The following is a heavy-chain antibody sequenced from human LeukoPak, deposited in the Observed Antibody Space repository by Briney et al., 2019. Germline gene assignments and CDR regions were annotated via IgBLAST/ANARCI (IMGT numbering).Heavy chain of an antibody. CDR3: ARRSYRGVITVYYYYYMDV. CDR2: IYYSGRT. CDR1: GGSISSSSYY. D-gene: IGHD3-16*02. Sequence: SETLSLTCTVSGGSISSSSYYWGWIRQPPGKGLEWIGSIYYSGRTYYSPSLKSRVTISVDMSKNQFSLKLSSVTAADTAVYYCARRSYRGVITVYYYYYMDVWGKGTPVTVSS. V-gene: IGHV4-39*07. J-gene: IGHJ6*03.